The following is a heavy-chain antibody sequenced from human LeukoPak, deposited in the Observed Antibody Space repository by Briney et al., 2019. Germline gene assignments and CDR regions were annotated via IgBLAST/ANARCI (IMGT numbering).Heavy chain of an antibody. Sequence: PGGSLRLSCAASGFTFSSYGMHWVRQAPGKGLEWVAFIRYDGSNKYCADSVKGRFTISRDNSKNTLYLQMNSLRAEDTAVYYCAKDQGGYSYAGDAFDIWGQGTMVTVSS. CDR3: AKDQGGYSYAGDAFDI. D-gene: IGHD5-18*01. CDR2: IRYDGSNK. V-gene: IGHV3-30*02. CDR1: GFTFSSYG. J-gene: IGHJ3*02.